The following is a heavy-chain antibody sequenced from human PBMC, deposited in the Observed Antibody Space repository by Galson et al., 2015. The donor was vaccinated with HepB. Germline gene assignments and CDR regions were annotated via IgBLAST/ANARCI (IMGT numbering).Heavy chain of an antibody. Sequence: SVKVSCKASGGTFSSYAISWVRQAPGQGLEWMGRIIPILGIANYAQKFQGRVTITADKSTSTAYMELSSLRSEDTAVYYCARAPPRTGRSSTSCYPDWYFDLWGRGTLVTVSS. J-gene: IGHJ2*01. D-gene: IGHD2-2*01. CDR1: GGTFSSYA. V-gene: IGHV1-69*04. CDR3: ARAPPRTGRSSTSCYPDWYFDL. CDR2: IIPILGIA.